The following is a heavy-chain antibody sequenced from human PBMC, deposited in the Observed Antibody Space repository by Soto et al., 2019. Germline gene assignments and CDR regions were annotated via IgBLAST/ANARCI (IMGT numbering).Heavy chain of an antibody. CDR1: GFTFSSYA. V-gene: IGHV3-30-3*01. J-gene: IGHJ4*02. CDR3: ARGKKVATTSYFDY. CDR2: ISYDGSNK. Sequence: QVQLVESGGGVVQPGRSLRLSCAASGFTFSSYAMHWVRQAPGKGLEWVAVISYDGSNKYYADSVKGRFTISRDNSKNTLYLQMNSLRAEDTAVYYCARGKKVATTSYFDYRGQGTLVTVSS. D-gene: IGHD5-12*01.